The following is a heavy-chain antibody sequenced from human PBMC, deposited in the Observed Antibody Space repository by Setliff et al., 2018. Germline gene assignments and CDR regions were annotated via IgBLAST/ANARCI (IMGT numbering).Heavy chain of an antibody. V-gene: IGHV3-30*01. CDR2: ISYDGINK. J-gene: IGHJ5*02. D-gene: IGHD3-22*01. CDR3: ARGEKYYYESSGYSLDA. CDR1: GFTFSSYA. Sequence: LGGSLRLSCAASGFTFSSYAMHWVRQAPGKGLEWVAVISYDGINKYYADSVRGRFTISRDDSRNTVLLQMNNLRTDDTAVYYCARGEKYYYESSGYSLDAWGLGTLVTVSS.